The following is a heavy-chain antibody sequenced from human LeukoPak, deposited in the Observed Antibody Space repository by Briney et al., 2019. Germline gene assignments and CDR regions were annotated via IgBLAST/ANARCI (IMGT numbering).Heavy chain of an antibody. CDR2: INPNSGGT. CDR1: GYTFTAYY. Sequence: ASVQVSCKASGYTFTAYYMYWVRQAPGQGLECMGRINPNSGGTNYAQKFQGRVTMTRDTSISTAYMELSRLRSDDTAVYYCATSSEGGYSYGSDIDYWGQGTLVTVSS. J-gene: IGHJ4*02. CDR3: ATSSEGGYSYGSDIDY. V-gene: IGHV1-2*06. D-gene: IGHD5-18*01.